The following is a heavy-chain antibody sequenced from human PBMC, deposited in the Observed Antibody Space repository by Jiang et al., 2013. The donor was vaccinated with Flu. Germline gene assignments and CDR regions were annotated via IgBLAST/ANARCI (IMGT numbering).Heavy chain of an antibody. CDR1: GGSISGRTYY. CDR3: VRWFGDLLYSYYYYGVDV. D-gene: IGHD3-10*01. Sequence: VKPSETLSLTCNVSGGSISGRTYYWGWIRQPPGKGLEYIGNIYYRGSTYYNPSLESRVTMSVDTSKNTFSLKLTSVTAADTAVYYCVRWFGDLLYSYYYYGVDVWGQGTTVTVSS. J-gene: IGHJ6*02. V-gene: IGHV4-39*01. CDR2: IYYRGST.